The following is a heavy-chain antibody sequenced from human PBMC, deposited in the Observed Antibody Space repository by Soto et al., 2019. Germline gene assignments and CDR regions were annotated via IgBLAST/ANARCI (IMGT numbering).Heavy chain of an antibody. Sequence: LSLTCAVYGGSFSGYYWSWLRQPPGKGLEWIGEINHSGSPNYNPSLKSRVTISVDTSKNQFSLKMTSVTAADTAVYYCATANWSHHYFDPWGQGTLVTVSS. CDR2: INHSGSP. D-gene: IGHD1-1*01. J-gene: IGHJ5*02. CDR3: ATANWSHHYFDP. CDR1: GGSFSGYY. V-gene: IGHV4-34*01.